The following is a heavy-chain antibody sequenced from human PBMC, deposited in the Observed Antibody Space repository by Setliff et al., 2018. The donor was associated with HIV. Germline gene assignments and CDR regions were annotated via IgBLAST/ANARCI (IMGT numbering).Heavy chain of an antibody. CDR2: IIPMFGTA. V-gene: IGHV1-69*05. D-gene: IGHD4-17*01. CDR3: ARSGYGDYDVEAPWDY. J-gene: IGHJ4*02. CDR1: GGTFGSYA. Sequence: GASVKVSCKASGGTFGSYAVSWVRQAPGQGLEWMGGIIPMFGTAKYAQKSQARVTLTTDESTSTAYMEVSGLKSDDTAVYYCARSGYGDYDVEAPWDYWGQGTLVTVSS.